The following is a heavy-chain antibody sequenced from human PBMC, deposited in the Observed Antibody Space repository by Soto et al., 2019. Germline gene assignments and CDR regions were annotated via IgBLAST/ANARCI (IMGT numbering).Heavy chain of an antibody. D-gene: IGHD1-26*01. CDR2: ISANFGTA. Sequence: SVKVSCKASGYTFTSYGISWVRQAPGQGLEWMGWISANFGTANYAQKFQGRVTITADASTSTAYMELSSLRSEDTAVYYCAGEMGATSNYYYYGMDVWGQGTTVTVSS. CDR3: AGEMGATSNYYYYGMDV. CDR1: GYTFTSYG. J-gene: IGHJ6*02. V-gene: IGHV1-69*13.